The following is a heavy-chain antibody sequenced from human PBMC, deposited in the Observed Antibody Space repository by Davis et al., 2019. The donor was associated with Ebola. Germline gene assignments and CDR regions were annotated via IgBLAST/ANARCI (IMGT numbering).Heavy chain of an antibody. CDR2: INHSGST. J-gene: IGHJ3*01. Sequence: SETLSLTCAVYGGSFSGYYWSWIRQPPGQGLEWIGEINHSGSTNYNPSLKSRVTISVDTSKNQFSLKLSSVTAADTAVYYCARGSGIYGRGTYRLWGQGTMVTVSS. CDR1: GGSFSGYY. CDR3: ARGSGIYGRGTYRL. D-gene: IGHD4-17*01. V-gene: IGHV4-34*01.